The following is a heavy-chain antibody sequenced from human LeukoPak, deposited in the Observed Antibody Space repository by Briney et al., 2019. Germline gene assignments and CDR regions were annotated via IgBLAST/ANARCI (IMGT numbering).Heavy chain of an antibody. J-gene: IGHJ3*02. Sequence: GASVKVSCKASGYTFISYGISWVRQAPGQGLEWMGTIIPILGIAHYAQKFQGRVTITADKSTRTAYMELSSLRSEDTALYYCATYTGIPDVFDIWGQGTMVTVSS. CDR1: GYTFISYG. CDR2: IIPILGIA. V-gene: IGHV1-69*04. CDR3: ATYTGIPDVFDI. D-gene: IGHD1-14*01.